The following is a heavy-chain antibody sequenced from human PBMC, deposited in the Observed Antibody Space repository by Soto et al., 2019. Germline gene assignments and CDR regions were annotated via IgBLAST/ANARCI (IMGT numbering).Heavy chain of an antibody. J-gene: IGHJ4*02. V-gene: IGHV4-38-2*01. CDR1: GYPISSGYY. D-gene: IGHD3-3*01. CDR2: LYHSGST. CDR3: ARNSYYDFLRGYQRGFDL. Sequence: PSETLSLTCAVSGYPISSGYYWCWIRQSPGKGLEWIGSLYHSGSTYYNPSLKSRVTISVDSSKNQFSLRLTSVTAADTAVYYCARNSYYDFLRGYQRGFDLWGQGTVVTVSS.